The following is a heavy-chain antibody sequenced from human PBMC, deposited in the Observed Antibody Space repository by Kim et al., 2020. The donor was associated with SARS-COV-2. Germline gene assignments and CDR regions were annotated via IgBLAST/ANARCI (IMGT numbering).Heavy chain of an antibody. D-gene: IGHD2-2*01. Sequence: ADAVKGRFTISRDNAKNSLYLQMNSLGAEDTAVYYCAGGHCSSTSCYADYWGQGTLVTVSS. J-gene: IGHJ4*02. V-gene: IGHV3-11*01. CDR3: AGGHCSSTSCYADY.